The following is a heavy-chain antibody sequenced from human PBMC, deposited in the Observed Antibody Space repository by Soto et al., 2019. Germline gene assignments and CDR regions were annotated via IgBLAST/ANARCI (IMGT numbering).Heavy chain of an antibody. CDR1: GYTFTSYY. Sequence: ASVKVSCKASGYTFTSYYMHWVRQAPGQGLEWMGIINPSGGSTSYAQKFQGRVTMSRDTSTSTVYMELSSLRSEDTAVYYCAREYITMVRGVIMNYYGMDFWGQGTTVTVSS. CDR2: INPSGGST. V-gene: IGHV1-46*01. D-gene: IGHD3-10*01. J-gene: IGHJ6*02. CDR3: AREYITMVRGVIMNYYGMDF.